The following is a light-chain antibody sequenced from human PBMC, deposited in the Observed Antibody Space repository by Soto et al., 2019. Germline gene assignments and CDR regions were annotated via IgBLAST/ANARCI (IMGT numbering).Light chain of an antibody. V-gene: IGKV1-27*01. CDR1: QGISNY. CDR2: AAS. Sequence: EIQMTQSPSSLSAYVGDRFTLTCRASQGISNYLAWYQQKPGKVPKLLIYAASTLQSGVPSRFSGSGSGTDFTLTISSLQPEDVAAYYCQKYNSAPLTFGGGTKVDI. CDR3: QKYNSAPLT. J-gene: IGKJ4*01.